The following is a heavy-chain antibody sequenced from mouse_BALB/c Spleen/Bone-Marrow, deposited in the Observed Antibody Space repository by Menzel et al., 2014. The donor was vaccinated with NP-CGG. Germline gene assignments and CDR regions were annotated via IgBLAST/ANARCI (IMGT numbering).Heavy chain of an antibody. Sequence: EVKLVESGGDLVKPGGSLKLSCAASGFTFSSYGMSWVRQTPDKRLEWVATISSGGSYAYYPDSVKGRFTISRDNAKNTLYLQMSSLKPEDTAMYYCARQDYDWFAYWGQGTLVTVSA. V-gene: IGHV5-6*01. CDR3: ARQDYDWFAY. CDR2: ISSGGSYA. CDR1: GFTFSSYG. J-gene: IGHJ3*01. D-gene: IGHD2-4*01.